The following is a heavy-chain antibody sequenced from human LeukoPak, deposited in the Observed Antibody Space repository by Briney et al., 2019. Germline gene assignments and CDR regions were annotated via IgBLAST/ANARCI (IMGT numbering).Heavy chain of an antibody. V-gene: IGHV3-30-3*01. CDR2: ISYDGSNK. CDR1: GFTFSSYA. Sequence: GGSLRLSCAASGFTFSSYAMTWVRQAPGKGLEWVAVISYDGSNKYYADSVKGRFTISRDNSKNTLYLQMNSLRAEDTAVYYCAREVPSSSWYNYFDYWGQGTLVTVSS. CDR3: AREVPSSSWYNYFDY. D-gene: IGHD6-13*01. J-gene: IGHJ4*02.